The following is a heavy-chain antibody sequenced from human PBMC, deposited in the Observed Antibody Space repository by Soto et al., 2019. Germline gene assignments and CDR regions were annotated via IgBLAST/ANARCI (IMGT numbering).Heavy chain of an antibody. D-gene: IGHD3-22*01. CDR3: ARVSGSSGYYPYYYYYYGMDV. V-gene: IGHV4-34*01. CDR2: INHSGST. J-gene: IGHJ6*02. CDR1: GGSFSGYY. Sequence: ETLSLTCAVYGGSFSGYYWSWIRQPPGKGLEWSGEINHSGSTNYNPSLKSRVTISVDTSKNQFSLKLSSVTAADTAVYYCARVSGSSGYYPYYYYYYGMDVWGQGTTVTVSS.